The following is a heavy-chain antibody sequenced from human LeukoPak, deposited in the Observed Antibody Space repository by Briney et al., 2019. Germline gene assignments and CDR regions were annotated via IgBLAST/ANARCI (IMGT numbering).Heavy chain of an antibody. V-gene: IGHV3-30*02. J-gene: IGHJ6*03. CDR2: IRYDDSKI. CDR1: GFTFRSYG. CDR3: AKDGGIAAAAFLYYYYMDV. Sequence: PGGSLRLSCAASGFTFRSYGLHWVRQAPGKGLEWVAFIRYDDSKIYYADSVKGRFTISRDNSKNTLYLQMNSLRAEDTAVYYCAKDGGIAAAAFLYYYYMDVWGKGTTVTISS. D-gene: IGHD6-13*01.